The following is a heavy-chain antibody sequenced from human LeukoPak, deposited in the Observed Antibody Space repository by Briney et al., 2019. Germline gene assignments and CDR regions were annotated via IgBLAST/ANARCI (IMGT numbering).Heavy chain of an antibody. J-gene: IGHJ2*01. CDR2: IYYSGST. CDR1: GGSISSYY. CDR3: ARRGGLNRGYWYFDL. Sequence: PSETLSLTCTVSGGSISSYYWSWIRKPPGKGLEWMGYIYYSGSTNYNPSLKSRVTISVDTSKNQFSLKLSSVTAADTAVYYCARRGGLNRGYWYFDLWGRGTLVTVSS. D-gene: IGHD3-16*01. V-gene: IGHV4-59*01.